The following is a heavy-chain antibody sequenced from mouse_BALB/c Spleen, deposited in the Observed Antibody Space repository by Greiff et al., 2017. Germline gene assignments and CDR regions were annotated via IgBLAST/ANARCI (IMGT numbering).Heavy chain of an antibody. CDR1: GFTFSSYA. CDR2: ISSGGSYT. V-gene: IGHV5-9-3*01. Sequence: DVKLQESGGGLVKPGGSLKLSCAASGFTFSSYAMSWVRQTPEKRLEWVATISSGGSYTYYPDSVKGRFTISRDNAKNTLYLQMSSLRSEDTAMYYCARNPVAYWGQGTLVTVSA. J-gene: IGHJ3*01. CDR3: ARNPVAY.